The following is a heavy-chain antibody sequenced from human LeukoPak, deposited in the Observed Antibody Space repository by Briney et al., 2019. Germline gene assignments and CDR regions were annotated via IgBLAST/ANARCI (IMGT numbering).Heavy chain of an antibody. V-gene: IGHV4-39*01. CDR1: GGSISSSSYY. Sequence: SETLSLTCTVSGGSISSSSYYWGWIRQPPGEWLEWIGSIYYSGSTYYNPSLKSRVTISVDTSKNQFSLKLSSVTAADTAVYYCASGGSSGYYYLFDYWGQGTLVTVSS. J-gene: IGHJ4*02. CDR2: IYYSGST. CDR3: ASGGSSGYYYLFDY. D-gene: IGHD3-22*01.